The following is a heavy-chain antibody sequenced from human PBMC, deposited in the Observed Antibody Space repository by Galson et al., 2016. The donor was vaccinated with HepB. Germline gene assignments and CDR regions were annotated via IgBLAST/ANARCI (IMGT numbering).Heavy chain of an antibody. CDR1: GFTFRNYG. V-gene: IGHV3-23*01. CDR2: ISGSSAT. J-gene: IGHJ6*02. CDR3: AKVREACSRTSCYHYYGTDV. D-gene: IGHD2-2*01. Sequence: SLRLSCAASGFTFRNYGMSWVRQAPGKGLEWVSAISGSSATYYADSVKGRFTISRDNSKNTLFLKMNTLRAEDTAVYYCAKVREACSRTSCYHYYGTDVWGQGTTVTVSS.